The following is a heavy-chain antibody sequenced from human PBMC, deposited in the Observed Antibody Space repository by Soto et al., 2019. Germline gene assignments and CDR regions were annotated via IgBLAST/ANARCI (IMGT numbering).Heavy chain of an antibody. CDR2: TYFRSKWYN. CDR1: GDSVSSNTAS. D-gene: IGHD5-12*01. CDR3: AKGDNLGPKTGYAFDP. V-gene: IGHV6-1*01. J-gene: IGHJ5*02. Sequence: SQTLSLTCAISGDSVSSNTASWNWIRQSPSRGLEWLGRTYFRSKWYNDYAVSVKSRIIINPDTSNNQFSLQLNSVTPEDTAVYFCAKGDNLGPKTGYAFDPWGQGSMVTVAS.